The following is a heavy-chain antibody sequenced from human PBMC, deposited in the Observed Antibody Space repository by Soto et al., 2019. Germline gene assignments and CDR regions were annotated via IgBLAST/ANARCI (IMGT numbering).Heavy chain of an antibody. J-gene: IGHJ3*02. V-gene: IGHV1-2*02. CDR3: ATDKVAFDM. Sequence: GASVKVSCKASGYIFTGYYIQWVRQAPGQGLEWMGWINTKTGGTKYAQKFQGRVTMTRDTSINTAYMEVSGLRSDDTAVYYCATDKVAFDMWGQGTMVTV. CDR2: INTKTGGT. CDR1: GYIFTGYY. D-gene: IGHD3-9*01.